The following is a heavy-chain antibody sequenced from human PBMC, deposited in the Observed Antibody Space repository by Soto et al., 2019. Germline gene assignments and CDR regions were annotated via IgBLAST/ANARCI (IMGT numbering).Heavy chain of an antibody. J-gene: IGHJ6*02. Sequence: ASVKVSCKASGGTFSSYAISWLRQAPGRGLEWMGGIIPIFGTANYAQKFQGRVTITADKSTSTAYMELSSLRSEDTAVYYCARGEAYNWPYGMDVWGQGTTVTVSS. D-gene: IGHD1-20*01. CDR2: IIPIFGTA. CDR1: GGTFSSYA. CDR3: ARGEAYNWPYGMDV. V-gene: IGHV1-69*06.